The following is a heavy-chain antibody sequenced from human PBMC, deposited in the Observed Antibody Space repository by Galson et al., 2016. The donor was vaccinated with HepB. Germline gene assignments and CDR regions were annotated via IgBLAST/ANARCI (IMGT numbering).Heavy chain of an antibody. D-gene: IGHD2-21*02. CDR2: IDSGSDTI. V-gene: IGHV3-48*04. J-gene: IGHJ4*02. CDR1: GFYFGGHS. Sequence: SLRLSCAASGFYFGGHSMNWVRQAPGKGLQWVSYIDSGSDTIYYADSVKGRFTISRDDAKNSLYIEMNTLRAEDTAVYYCAVCGGGCSNFDYWGQGTLVTVSS. CDR3: AVCGGGCSNFDY.